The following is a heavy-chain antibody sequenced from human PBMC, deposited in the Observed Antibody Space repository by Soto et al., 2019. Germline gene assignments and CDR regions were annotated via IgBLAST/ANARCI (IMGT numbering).Heavy chain of an antibody. V-gene: IGHV4-4*02. CDR3: ARYSGYDSASVFDY. D-gene: IGHD5-12*01. Sequence: SETLSLTCAVSSGSISSSNWWSWVRQPPGKGLEWIGEIYHSGSTNYNPSLKSRVTISVDKSKNQFSLKLSSVTAADTAVYYCARYSGYDSASVFDYWGQGTLVTVSS. CDR2: IYHSGST. J-gene: IGHJ4*02. CDR1: SGSISSSNW.